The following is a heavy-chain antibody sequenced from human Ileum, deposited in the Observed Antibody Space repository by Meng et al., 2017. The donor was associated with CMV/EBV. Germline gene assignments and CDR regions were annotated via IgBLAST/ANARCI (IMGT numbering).Heavy chain of an antibody. V-gene: IGHV3-30*02. J-gene: IGHJ3*02. CDR2: IGYDGRNK. Sequence: GESLKISCAASGFTFSSYGMHWVRHAPGKGLEWVAYIGYDGRNKYYGDSAKGRLVISRDNADYQLYLQMNSLRVEDTAVYFCAKGGRGGNDGLDIWGQGTLVNVSS. CDR3: AKGGRGGNDGLDI. CDR1: GFTFSSYG. D-gene: IGHD3-16*01.